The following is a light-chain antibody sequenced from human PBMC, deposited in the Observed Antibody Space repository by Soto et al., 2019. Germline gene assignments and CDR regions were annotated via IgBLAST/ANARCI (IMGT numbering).Light chain of an antibody. CDR1: QSVRSSY. CDR3: QHYVSSPWT. Sequence: EIVLTRSPATLSLSPGERGIGSCRASQSVRSSYLAWYQQKPGQAPRLLIYGASSRATGIPDRFSGSGSGTDFTLTISRLEPEDFAMFYCQHYVSSPWTFGQGTTVDIK. CDR2: GAS. J-gene: IGKJ1*01. V-gene: IGKV3-20*01.